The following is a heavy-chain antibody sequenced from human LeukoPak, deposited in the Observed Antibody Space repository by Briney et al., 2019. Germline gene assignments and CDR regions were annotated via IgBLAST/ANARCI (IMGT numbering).Heavy chain of an antibody. CDR2: ISYDGSNK. D-gene: IGHD1-26*01. Sequence: GGSLRLSCAASGFTFSTYGMHWVRQAPGKGLEWVAVISYDGSNKYYADSVKGRFTISRDNSKNTLYLQMNSLRAEDTAVYYCAKSSGSYDSYYYYGMDVCGQGTTVTVSS. J-gene: IGHJ6*02. CDR1: GFTFSTYG. V-gene: IGHV3-30*18. CDR3: AKSSGSYDSYYYYGMDV.